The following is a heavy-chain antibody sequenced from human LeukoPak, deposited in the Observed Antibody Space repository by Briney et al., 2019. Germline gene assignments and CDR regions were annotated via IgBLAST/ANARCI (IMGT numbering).Heavy chain of an antibody. CDR2: IYYSGST. J-gene: IGHJ4*02. D-gene: IGHD2-2*01. CDR1: GGSISSGGYY. V-gene: IGHV4-31*03. Sequence: PSETLSLTCTVSGGSISSGGYYWSWLRQHPGTGLEWIGYIYYSGSTYYNPSLKSRVTISVDTSKNQFSLKLSSVTAADTAVYYCASLVGPSPFFDHWGQGTLVTVSS. CDR3: ASLVGPSPFFDH.